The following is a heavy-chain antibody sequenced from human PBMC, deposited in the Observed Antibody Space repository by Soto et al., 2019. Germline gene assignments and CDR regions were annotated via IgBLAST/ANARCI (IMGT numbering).Heavy chain of an antibody. D-gene: IGHD4-17*01. Sequence: QVQLQESGPGLVKPSQTLSLTCTVSGGSISSGGFFWSWIRQHPGKGLEWIGYIYNGGSTYYNPSLQGRVTLSLDTSKNQCSLELSSVTAADTAVYYCANNHPTGGAFDIWGQGTMVTVSS. CDR1: GGSISSGGFF. CDR3: ANNHPTGGAFDI. V-gene: IGHV4-31*03. J-gene: IGHJ3*02. CDR2: IYNGGST.